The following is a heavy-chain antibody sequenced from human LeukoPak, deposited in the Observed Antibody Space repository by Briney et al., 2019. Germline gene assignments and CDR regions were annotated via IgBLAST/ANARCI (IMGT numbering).Heavy chain of an antibody. V-gene: IGHV4-59*11. CDR1: SGSIGSHY. CDR3: ARGYCSSTDCYVRPDY. D-gene: IGHD2-2*01. Sequence: SETLSLTCTVSSGSIGSHYWNWIRQPPGKGLEWIGYIYYSGRTNYNPSLKSRVTISVDTSKSQFSLKLTSVSAADTAVYYCARGYCSSTDCYVRPDYCGQGTLVTVSS. J-gene: IGHJ4*02. CDR2: IYYSGRT.